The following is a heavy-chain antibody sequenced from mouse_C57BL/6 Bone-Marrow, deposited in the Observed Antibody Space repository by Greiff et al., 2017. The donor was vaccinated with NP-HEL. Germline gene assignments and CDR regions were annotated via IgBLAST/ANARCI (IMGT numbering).Heavy chain of an antibody. Sequence: VMLVESGPELVKPGASGKISWKASGYAFSSSWMNWVKQRPGKGLEWIGRIYPGDGDTIYNGKFKGKATLTADKSSSTAYMQLSSLTSEDSAVYFCASPLGHAYWGQGTLVTVSA. V-gene: IGHV1-82*01. CDR2: IYPGDGDT. CDR3: ASPLGHAY. CDR1: GYAFSSSW. D-gene: IGHD4-1*01. J-gene: IGHJ3*01.